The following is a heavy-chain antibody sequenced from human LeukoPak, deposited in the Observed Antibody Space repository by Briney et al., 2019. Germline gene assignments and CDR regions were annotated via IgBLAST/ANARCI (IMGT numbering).Heavy chain of an antibody. CDR2: INPSGGST. CDR1: GYTFTSYY. CDR3: ARGIAAAGGYDAFDI. Sequence: ASVNLSCKASGYTFTSYYMHWVRQAPGQGLEWMGIINPSGGSTSYARKFQGRVTMTRDMSTSTVYMELSSLRSEDTAVYYCARGIAAAGGYDAFDIWGQGTMVTVSS. J-gene: IGHJ3*02. D-gene: IGHD6-13*01. V-gene: IGHV1-46*01.